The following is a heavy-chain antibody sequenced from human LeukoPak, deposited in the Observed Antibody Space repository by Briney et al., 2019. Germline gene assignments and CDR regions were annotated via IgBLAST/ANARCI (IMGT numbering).Heavy chain of an antibody. CDR3: ARAAARYSSGWYSPFDP. CDR2: INHSGST. CDR1: GYSISSGYH. V-gene: IGHV4-38-2*02. Sequence: SETLSLTCTVSGYSISSGYHWGWIRQPPGEGLEWIGEINHSGSTNYNPSLKSRVTISVDTSKNQFSLKLSSVTAADTAVYYCARAAARYSSGWYSPFDPWGQGTLVTVSS. D-gene: IGHD6-19*01. J-gene: IGHJ5*02.